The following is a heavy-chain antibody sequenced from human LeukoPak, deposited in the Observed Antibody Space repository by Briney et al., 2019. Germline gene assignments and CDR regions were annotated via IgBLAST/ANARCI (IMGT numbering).Heavy chain of an antibody. D-gene: IGHD6-19*01. CDR2: INPNSGGT. CDR1: GYTFTGYY. CDR3: ARAPYSSGLDDY. Sequence: RASVKVSCKASGYTFTGYYMHWVRQAPGQGLEWMGWINPNSGGTNYAQKFQGRVTMTRDTSISTAYMELSRLRSDDTAVYYCARAPYSSGLDDYWGQGTLVTVSS. V-gene: IGHV1-2*02. J-gene: IGHJ4*02.